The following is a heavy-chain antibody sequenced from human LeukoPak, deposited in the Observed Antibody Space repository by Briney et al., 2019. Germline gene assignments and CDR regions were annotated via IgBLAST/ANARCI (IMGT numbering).Heavy chain of an antibody. CDR2: INPSGGST. CDR3: ARDRGYCSSTSCYSYYYYGMDV. D-gene: IGHD2-2*01. V-gene: IGHV1-46*01. Sequence: GASVKVSCKASGYTFTSYYMHWVRQAPGQGLEWMGIINPSGGSTSYARKFQGRVTMTRDTSTSTVYMELSSLRSEDTAVYYCARDRGYCSSTSCYSYYYYGMDVWGKGTTVTVSS. J-gene: IGHJ6*04. CDR1: GYTFTSYY.